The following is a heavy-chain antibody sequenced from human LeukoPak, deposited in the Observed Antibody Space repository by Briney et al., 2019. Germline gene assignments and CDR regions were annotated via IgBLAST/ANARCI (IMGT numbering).Heavy chain of an antibody. J-gene: IGHJ6*02. Sequence: SETLSLTCTVSGGSISSYYWSWIRQPPGKGLEWIGYIYYSGSTNYNPSLKSRVTISVDTSKNQFSLKLSSVTAADTAVYYCASSELGYCSSTSCYDYYYYGMDVWGQGTTVTVSS. CDR3: ASSELGYCSSTSCYDYYYYGMDV. CDR1: GGSISSYY. CDR2: IYYSGST. D-gene: IGHD2-2*01. V-gene: IGHV4-59*08.